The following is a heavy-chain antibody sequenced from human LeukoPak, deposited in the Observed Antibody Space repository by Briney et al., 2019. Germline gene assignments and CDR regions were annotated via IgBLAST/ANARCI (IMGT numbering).Heavy chain of an antibody. V-gene: IGHV4-39*07. Sequence: SETLSLTCTVSGGSISSSNYYWAWIRQPPGQGLEWIGSIYYRGNAYYNPSLMSRVTISVDTSKNQFSLSLSSVTAADTAVYYCAREEDRSGDWGQGTLVTVTS. CDR1: GGSISSSNYY. D-gene: IGHD3-22*01. CDR3: AREEDRSGD. J-gene: IGHJ4*02. CDR2: IYYRGNA.